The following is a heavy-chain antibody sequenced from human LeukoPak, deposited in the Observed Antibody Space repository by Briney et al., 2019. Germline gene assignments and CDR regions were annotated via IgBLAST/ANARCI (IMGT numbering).Heavy chain of an antibody. D-gene: IGHD2-15*01. CDR3: ARHRLHCSGGRCSPPRFYYMDV. CDR2: IYPGDSDT. CDR1: GYSFTSYW. V-gene: IGHV5-51*01. J-gene: IGHJ6*03. Sequence: GESLKISCKGSGYSFTSYWIGWVRQMPGKGLEWMGIIYPGDSDTRYSPSFQGQVTISADKSISTAYLQWSSLKASDTAMYYCARHRLHCSGGRCSPPRFYYMDVWGKGTTVTVSS.